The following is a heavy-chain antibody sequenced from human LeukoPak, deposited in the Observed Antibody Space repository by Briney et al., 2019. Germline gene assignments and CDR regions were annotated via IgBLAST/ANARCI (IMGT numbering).Heavy chain of an antibody. CDR2: LYMNDNT. CDR1: GTIVSTNH. V-gene: IGHV3-53*01. J-gene: IGHJ4*02. CDR3: ARKAWVAAAFIDY. D-gene: IGHD6-13*01. Sequence: GGSLRLSCVSSGTIVSTNHMQWVRQAPGKGLESVSILYMNDNTYYADSVKGRFTISRDNAKNSLYLQMNSLRAEDTAVYYCARKAWVAAAFIDYWGQGTLVTVSS.